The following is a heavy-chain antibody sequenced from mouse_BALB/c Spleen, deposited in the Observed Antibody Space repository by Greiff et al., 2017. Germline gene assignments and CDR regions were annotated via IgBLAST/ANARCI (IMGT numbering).Heavy chain of an antibody. CDR3: ARRGTSVVDY. CDR1: GYTFTSYW. CDR2: INPSTGYT. J-gene: IGHJ2*01. D-gene: IGHD1-1*01. Sequence: QVQLQQSGAELAKPGASVKMSCKASGYTFTSYWMHWVKQRPGQGLEWIGYINPSTGYTEYNQKFKDKATLTADKSSSTAYMQLSSVTSEDSAVYYCARRGTSVVDYWGQGTTVTVSA. V-gene: IGHV1-7*01.